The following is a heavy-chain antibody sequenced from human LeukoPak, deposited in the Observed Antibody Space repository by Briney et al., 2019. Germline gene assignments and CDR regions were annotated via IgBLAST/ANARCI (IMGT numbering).Heavy chain of an antibody. J-gene: IGHJ4*02. V-gene: IGHV4-31*03. CDR1: GGSISSGGYY. D-gene: IGHD3-3*01. Sequence: SQTLSLTCTVSGGSISSGGYYWGWIRQHPGKGLEWIGYIYYRGRTYYNPSLKSRVTISVDTSKNQFSLKLSSATAADTAVYYCARGLTYYDFWSGYYSISYFDYWGQGTLVTVSS. CDR3: ARGLTYYDFWSGYYSISYFDY. CDR2: IYYRGRT.